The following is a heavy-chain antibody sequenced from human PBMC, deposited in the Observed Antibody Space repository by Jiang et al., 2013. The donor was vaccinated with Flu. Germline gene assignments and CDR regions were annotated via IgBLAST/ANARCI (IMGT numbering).Heavy chain of an antibody. V-gene: IGHV4-38-2*01. Sequence: GPGLVKPSETLSLTCAVSNYSITGGYYWGWIRQPPGKGLEWIGSVIHSGSTYYNPSLRSRVTLSVDTSKKQLSLKLTSVTAADTAMYYCARAPSGWGISAYYGRLDYWGQGTLVTVSS. D-gene: IGHD3-16*01. CDR1: NYSITGGYY. CDR3: ARAPSGWGISAYYGRLDY. J-gene: IGHJ4*02. CDR2: VIHSGST.